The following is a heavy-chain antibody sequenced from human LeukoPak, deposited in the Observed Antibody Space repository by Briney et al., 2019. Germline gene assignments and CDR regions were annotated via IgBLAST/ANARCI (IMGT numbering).Heavy chain of an antibody. CDR3: ARTDDYGDYGDFDY. CDR1: GFTFSNYW. V-gene: IGHV3-74*01. D-gene: IGHD4-17*01. CDR2: IYVDGRTT. Sequence: PGGSLRLSCVASGFTFSNYWMHWVRQPPGKGLVWVSRIYVDGRTTNYADSVKGRFTISRDNSKNTLYLQMNSLRAEDTAVYYCARTDDYGDYGDFDYWGQGTLVTVSS. J-gene: IGHJ4*02.